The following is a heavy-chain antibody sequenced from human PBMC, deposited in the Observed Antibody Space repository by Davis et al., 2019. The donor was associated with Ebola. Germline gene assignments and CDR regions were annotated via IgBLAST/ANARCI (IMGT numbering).Heavy chain of an antibody. CDR3: VRGRDIVVVTATPCFGF. D-gene: IGHD2-21*02. Sequence: GESLKISCAASGFTFSVYYMSWIRQAPGKGLEWVANIKQDGSEKYYVDSVKGRFTISRDNAKNSLSLQMNGLRDEDTAVYYCVRGRDIVVVTATPCFGFWGQGTMVTVSS. CDR2: IKQDGSEK. CDR1: GFTFSVYY. V-gene: IGHV3-7*01. J-gene: IGHJ3*01.